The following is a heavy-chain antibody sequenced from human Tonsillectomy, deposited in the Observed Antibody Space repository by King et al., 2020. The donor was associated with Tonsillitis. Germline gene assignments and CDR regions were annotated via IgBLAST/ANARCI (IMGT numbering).Heavy chain of an antibody. CDR1: GYTFTGYY. Sequence: VQLVESGAEVKKPGASVKVSCTASGYTFTGYYMHWVRQAPGQGLEWMGWINPNSGGTNYVQKFQGRVTMTRDTSISTVYMELSRLRSDDTAVYYCARDQPPPYYYDSSGYDLVYYYGMDVWGQGTTVTVSS. J-gene: IGHJ6*02. D-gene: IGHD3-22*01. CDR3: ARDQPPPYYYDSSGYDLVYYYGMDV. V-gene: IGHV1-2*02. CDR2: INPNSGGT.